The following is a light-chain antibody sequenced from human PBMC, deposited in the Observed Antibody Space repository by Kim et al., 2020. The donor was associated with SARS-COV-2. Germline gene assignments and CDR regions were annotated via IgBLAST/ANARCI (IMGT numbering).Light chain of an antibody. V-gene: IGLV4-60*03. J-gene: IGLJ3*02. CDR3: EAWGSNSWV. Sequence: QPVLTQSSSASASLGSSVKLTCTLSSGHRSYTIAWHQQQPGKAPRYLMKLEGSGLYKKGGGVPDRFSGSSSGADRYLTISNLQSEDEADYYCEAWGSNSWVFGGGTQLTVL. CDR2: LEGSGLY. CDR1: SGHRSYT.